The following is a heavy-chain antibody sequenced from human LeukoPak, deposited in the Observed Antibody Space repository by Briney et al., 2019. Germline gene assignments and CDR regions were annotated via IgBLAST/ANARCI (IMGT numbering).Heavy chain of an antibody. V-gene: IGHV3-64*01. D-gene: IGHD3-9*01. CDR3: ARDGSARAYYDILTGYYPFDY. J-gene: IGHJ4*02. CDR1: GFTFSSYV. CDR2: ISSNGGST. Sequence: GGSLRLSCAASGFTFSSYVMHWARQAPGKGLEYVSAISSNGGSTYYANSVKGRFTISRDNSKNTLYLQMGSLRAEDMAVYYCARDGSARAYYDILTGYYPFDYWGQGTLVTVSS.